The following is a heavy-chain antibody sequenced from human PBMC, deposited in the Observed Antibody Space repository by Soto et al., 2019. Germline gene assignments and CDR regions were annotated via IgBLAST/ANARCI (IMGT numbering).Heavy chain of an antibody. J-gene: IGHJ6*02. CDR1: GGSLSSYY. CDR3: ARDGRKQLWVEGLNAMDV. D-gene: IGHD5-18*01. Sequence: QVQLQESGPGLVQPSKTLSLTCTVSGGSLSSYYWSWIRQSPGKGLENLGYIYFSDSTNYNPSFKSRITISVDTSRNQFFLTLSSMTAADTATYYCARDGRKQLWVEGLNAMDVWGQGTTVTVSS. V-gene: IGHV4-59*12. CDR2: IYFSDST.